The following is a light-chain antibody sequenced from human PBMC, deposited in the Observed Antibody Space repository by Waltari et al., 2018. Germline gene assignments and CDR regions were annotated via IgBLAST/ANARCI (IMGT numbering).Light chain of an antibody. CDR2: GAS. V-gene: IGKV3-20*01. CDR1: QNVRRDY. Sequence: DSLLTQSPGTLSLTPGARATLSCRASQNVRRDYLAWYQHKPGQAPRLLIFGASRRATGIPERFSGTGSGTDFTLTISRLESEDFALYYCQHYGSSLWTFGQGTKVEIK. J-gene: IGKJ1*01. CDR3: QHYGSSLWT.